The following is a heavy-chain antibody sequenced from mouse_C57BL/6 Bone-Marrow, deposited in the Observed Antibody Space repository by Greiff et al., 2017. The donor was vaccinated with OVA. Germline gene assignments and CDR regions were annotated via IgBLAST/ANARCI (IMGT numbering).Heavy chain of an antibody. Sequence: EVKLVESGGGLVQPKGSLKLSCAASGFSFNTYAMNWVRQAPGKGLEWVARIRSKSNNYATYYADSVKDRFTISRDDSESMLYLQMNNLKTEDTAMYYCVRHPTTPGAYWGQGTLVTVSA. D-gene: IGHD1-1*01. J-gene: IGHJ3*01. V-gene: IGHV10-1*01. CDR1: GFSFNTYA. CDR3: VRHPTTPGAY. CDR2: IRSKSNNYAT.